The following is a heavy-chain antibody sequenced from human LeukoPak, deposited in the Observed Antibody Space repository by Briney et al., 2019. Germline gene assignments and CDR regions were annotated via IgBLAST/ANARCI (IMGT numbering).Heavy chain of an antibody. J-gene: IGHJ4*02. V-gene: IGHV3-21*01. Sequence: GGSLRLSCAASGFTFSSYSMNWVRQAPGKGLEWVSSISSSSSYIHYADSVRGRFTISRDNAKNSLFLQVNSLRGEDTAVYYCARCTTGKTFGSLREIKKSREIDYWGQGTLVTVSS. CDR2: ISSSSSYI. D-gene: IGHD1-1*01. CDR1: GFTFSSYS. CDR3: ARCTTGKTFGSLREIKKSREIDY.